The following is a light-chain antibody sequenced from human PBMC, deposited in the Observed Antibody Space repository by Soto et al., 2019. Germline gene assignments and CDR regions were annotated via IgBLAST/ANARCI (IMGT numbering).Light chain of an antibody. J-gene: IGLJ2*01. CDR1: NSNIGAGYD. CDR2: GNS. CDR3: QSYDSGLFGLI. V-gene: IGLV1-40*01. Sequence: QSVLTQPPSVSGAPGQRVTIACTGSNSNIGAGYDVHWYRHFPGAAPKLLLSGNSHRPSGVPDRFSGSKSGTSASLAITGLQAEDEADHYCQSYDSGLFGLIFGEGTKLTVL.